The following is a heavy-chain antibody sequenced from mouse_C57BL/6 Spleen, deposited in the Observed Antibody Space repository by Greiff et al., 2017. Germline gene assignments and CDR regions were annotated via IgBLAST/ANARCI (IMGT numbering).Heavy chain of an antibody. CDR2: INTNSGST. D-gene: IGHD4-1*01. V-gene: IGHV1-64*01. J-gene: IGHJ2*01. CDR1: GYTFTSYW. CDR3: GRAKGGNWGFFDY. Sequence: VQLQESGAGLVKPGASLKLSCKASGYTFTSYWMHWVKQSPGQGLEWIGMINTNSGSTNYNEKFKSKATLTVDKSTSTAYMQLSSLTSEDAAVYYYGRAKGGNWGFFDYWGQGTTLTVSS.